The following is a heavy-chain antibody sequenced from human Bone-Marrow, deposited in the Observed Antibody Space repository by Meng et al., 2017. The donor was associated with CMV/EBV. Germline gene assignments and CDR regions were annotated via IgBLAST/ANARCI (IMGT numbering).Heavy chain of an antibody. CDR2: IIPILGIA. Sequence: VKVSCKASGGTFSSYAISWVRQAPGQGLEWMGGIIPILGIANYAQKFQGRVTITADKSTSTAYMELSSLRTEDTAVYYCARGDYHEGAGYYYYYYGMDVWGQGTTVAVSS. V-gene: IGHV1-69*10. J-gene: IGHJ6*02. D-gene: IGHD1-26*01. CDR1: GGTFSSYA. CDR3: ARGDYHEGAGYYYYYYGMDV.